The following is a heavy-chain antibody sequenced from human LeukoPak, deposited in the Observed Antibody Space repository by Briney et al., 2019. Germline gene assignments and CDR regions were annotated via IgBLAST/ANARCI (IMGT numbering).Heavy chain of an antibody. D-gene: IGHD3/OR15-3a*01. CDR3: VRYLGLEPFY. CDR2: ISSTGSYV. J-gene: IGHJ4*02. Sequence: GGSLRLSCAASGFTLSSYSMNWGRQAPGKGLEWVSSISSTGSYVYYADSVKGRFTISRDNPKNSLYLQMNSLRAEDTAVYYCVRYLGLEPFYWGQGTLVTVSS. CDR1: GFTLSSYS. V-gene: IGHV3-21*01.